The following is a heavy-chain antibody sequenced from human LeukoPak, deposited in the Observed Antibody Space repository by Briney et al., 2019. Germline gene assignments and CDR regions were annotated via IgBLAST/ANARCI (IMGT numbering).Heavy chain of an antibody. CDR3: ARRYYGDYLDFFDY. D-gene: IGHD4-17*01. Sequence: GESLKISCKASGYSFATYWIAWVRQMPGKGLEWMGIIYPGDSGTRYSPSFEGQVTVSVDKSITTAYLQWSSLKASDTAMYYCARRYYGDYLDFFDYWGQGTLVTVSS. J-gene: IGHJ4*01. V-gene: IGHV5-51*01. CDR1: GYSFATYW. CDR2: IYPGDSGT.